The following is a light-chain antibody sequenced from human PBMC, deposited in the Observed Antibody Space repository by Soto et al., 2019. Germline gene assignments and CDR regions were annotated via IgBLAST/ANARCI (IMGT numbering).Light chain of an antibody. CDR2: DAS. CDR1: QSVGSK. Sequence: EIVMTQSPPTLSVSQGERATLSCRASQSVGSKLAWYQQRPGRAPRLLIYDASNRATGIPARFSGSGSGTEFSLTISSLQSEDFAVYSCQQYGDWPGAFGGGTKVDIK. V-gene: IGKV3D-15*01. CDR3: QQYGDWPGA. J-gene: IGKJ4*01.